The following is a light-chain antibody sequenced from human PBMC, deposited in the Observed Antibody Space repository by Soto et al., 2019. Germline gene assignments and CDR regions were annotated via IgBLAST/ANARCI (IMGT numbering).Light chain of an antibody. CDR2: LGS. Sequence: DIVMTQSPLSLPVTPGEPASISCRSSQSLLASNTYNYLAWYLQKSGQSPQLLIYLGSNRASGVPDRFSGSGSGTDFTLKISRVEAEDVGVYYCMQALQTPPSFGQGTRLEIK. V-gene: IGKV2-28*01. CDR3: MQALQTPPS. J-gene: IGKJ2*01. CDR1: QSLLASNTYNY.